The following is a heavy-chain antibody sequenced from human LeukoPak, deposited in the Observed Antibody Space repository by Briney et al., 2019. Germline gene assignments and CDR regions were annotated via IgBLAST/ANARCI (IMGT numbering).Heavy chain of an antibody. V-gene: IGHV4-34*01. CDR2: INHSGST. J-gene: IGHJ4*02. D-gene: IGHD2-2*01. Sequence: PSETLSLTCAVYGGSFSGYYWSWIRQPPGKGLEWIGEINHSGSTNYNPSLKSRVTISVDTSKNQFSLKLSSVTAADTAVYYCAREYCSSTSCYFSYVDYWGQGTLVTVSS. CDR3: AREYCSSTSCYFSYVDY. CDR1: GGSFSGYY.